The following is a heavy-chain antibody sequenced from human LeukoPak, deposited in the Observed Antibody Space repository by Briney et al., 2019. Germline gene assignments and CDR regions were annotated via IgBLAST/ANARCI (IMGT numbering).Heavy chain of an antibody. Sequence: GGSXXLSCAASGFTFDDYGMSWIRQGPGKGLEWVSGINWNGGSIDYADSVKGRFTISRDNAKNSLFLQMNSLRAEDTALYYCARGYCSGGSCWYFDHWGQGTLVTVSS. D-gene: IGHD2-15*01. CDR1: GFTFDDYG. V-gene: IGHV3-20*04. CDR2: INWNGGSI. CDR3: ARGYCSGGSCWYFDH. J-gene: IGHJ4*02.